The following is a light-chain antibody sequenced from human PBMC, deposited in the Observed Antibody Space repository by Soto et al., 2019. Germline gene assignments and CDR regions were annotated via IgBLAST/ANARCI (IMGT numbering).Light chain of an antibody. Sequence: DIQMTQSPSSLSASVGDRVTITCLAGQSISSYLNWYQQKPGKAPKLLIYAASSLQSGVPSRFSGSGSGTDFTLTISSLQPEDFATYYCQQSYSTPPGTFGQGTKVEIK. V-gene: IGKV1-39*01. CDR1: QSISSY. J-gene: IGKJ1*01. CDR2: AAS. CDR3: QQSYSTPPGT.